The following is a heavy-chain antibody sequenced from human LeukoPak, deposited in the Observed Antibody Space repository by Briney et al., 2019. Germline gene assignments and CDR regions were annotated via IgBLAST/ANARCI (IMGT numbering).Heavy chain of an antibody. D-gene: IGHD5-12*01. Sequence: PSETLSLTCSVSGGSIGSYHWNWIRQPSGKGLEWIGIVFNNGGTKHNPSLKSRVALSVDTSKNQFALKLSSVTAADTAVYYCVASYGGYVLDYWGQGALVIVSS. V-gene: IGHV4-59*01. J-gene: IGHJ4*02. CDR2: VFNNGGT. CDR1: GGSIGSYH. CDR3: VASYGGYVLDY.